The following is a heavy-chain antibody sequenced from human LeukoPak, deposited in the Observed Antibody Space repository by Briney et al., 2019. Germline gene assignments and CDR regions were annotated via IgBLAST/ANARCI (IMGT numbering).Heavy chain of an antibody. Sequence: SETLSLTCTVSGGSISSYYWSWIRQPAGKGLEWIGRIYTSGSTNYNPSLKSRVTMSVDTSKNQFSLKLSSVTAADTAVYYCARGDRSYDFWSGYYTSGLNYYFDYWGQGTLVTVSS. CDR2: IYTSGST. CDR1: GGSISSYY. J-gene: IGHJ4*02. V-gene: IGHV4-4*07. D-gene: IGHD3-3*01. CDR3: ARGDRSYDFWSGYYTSGLNYYFDY.